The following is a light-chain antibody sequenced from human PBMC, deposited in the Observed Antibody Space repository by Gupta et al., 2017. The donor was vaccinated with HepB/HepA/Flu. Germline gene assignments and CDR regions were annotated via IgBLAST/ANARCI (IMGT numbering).Light chain of an antibody. V-gene: IGKV4-1*01. CDR2: WAS. J-gene: IGKJ4*01. CDR1: QSVLYSSNNNNY. Sequence: DIVMTQSPDSLAVSLGERATINCKSSQSVLYSSNNNNYLAWYQQKPGQPPKLFIYWASTRASGVPDRFSGRGSGTDFTRTISSMTAEDVAVYSCQQYETKPFTFGGGTKVEIK. CDR3: QQYETKPFT.